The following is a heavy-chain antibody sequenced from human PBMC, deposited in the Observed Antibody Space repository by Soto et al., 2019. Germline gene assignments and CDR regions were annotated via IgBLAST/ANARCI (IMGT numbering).Heavy chain of an antibody. D-gene: IGHD5-18*01. CDR2: INAGNGNT. V-gene: IGHV1-3*05. CDR1: GYTLVTYA. CDR3: ARPGGCSYCYDY. J-gene: IGHJ4*02. Sequence: QVQLVQSGAEEKKPGASVKVSCKASGYTLVTYAMHWVRQAPGQRLEWMGWINAGNGNTKYSQKFQGRVTITRDTSASTAYMELSSLRSEDTAVYYCARPGGCSYCYDYWGQGTLVTVSS.